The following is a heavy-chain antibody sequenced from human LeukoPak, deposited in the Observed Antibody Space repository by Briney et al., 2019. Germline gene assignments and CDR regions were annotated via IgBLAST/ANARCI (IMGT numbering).Heavy chain of an antibody. Sequence: SETLSLTCTVSGGSISSYYWSWIRQPPGKGLEWIGYIYYSGSTNYNPSLKSRVTISVDTSKNQFSLKLSSVTAADTAVYYCARSGSYRHYFDYWGQGTLVTVSS. D-gene: IGHD1-26*01. CDR2: IYYSGST. V-gene: IGHV4-59*12. CDR3: ARSGSYRHYFDY. CDR1: GGSISSYY. J-gene: IGHJ4*02.